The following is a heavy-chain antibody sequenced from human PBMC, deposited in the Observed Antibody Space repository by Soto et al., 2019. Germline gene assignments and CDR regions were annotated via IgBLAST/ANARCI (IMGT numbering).Heavy chain of an antibody. CDR1: GGSISSGGYY. D-gene: IGHD1-26*01. J-gene: IGHJ4*02. Sequence: QVQLQESGPGLVKPSQTLSLTCTVSGGSISSGGYYWSWIRQHPGKGLEWIGYIYYSGSTYYNPSLKSRVTISVDTSKNQFSLKLSSVTAADTAVYYCARDSPRIVGVTPSFDYWGQGTLVTVSS. CDR2: IYYSGST. CDR3: ARDSPRIVGVTPSFDY. V-gene: IGHV4-31*03.